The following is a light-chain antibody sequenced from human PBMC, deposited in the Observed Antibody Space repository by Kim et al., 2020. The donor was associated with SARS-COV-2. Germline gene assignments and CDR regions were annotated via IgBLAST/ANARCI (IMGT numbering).Light chain of an antibody. Sequence: PGGTVTLHGGSSTGSVTSGHYPYWFQQKPGQAPMTLIYDVNNKHSWTPARFSGSLLGGKAALTLSGAQPEDEADYYCMLFHDFTRMFGGGTQLTVL. CDR1: TGSVTSGHY. V-gene: IGLV7-46*01. CDR2: DVN. J-gene: IGLJ3*02. CDR3: MLFHDFTRM.